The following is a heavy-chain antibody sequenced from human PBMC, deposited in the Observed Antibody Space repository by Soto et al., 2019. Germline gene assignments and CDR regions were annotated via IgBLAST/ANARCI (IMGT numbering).Heavy chain of an antibody. CDR3: AKDTRYCSSTSCSYYFDY. CDR2: ISYDGSNK. V-gene: IGHV3-30*18. Sequence: GESLKISCAASGFTLSSYGMHWVRQAPGKGLEWVAVISYDGSNKYYADSVKGRFTISRDNSKNTLYLQMNSLRAEDTAVYYCAKDTRYCSSTSCSYYFDYWGQGTLVTVSS. D-gene: IGHD2-2*01. CDR1: GFTLSSYG. J-gene: IGHJ4*02.